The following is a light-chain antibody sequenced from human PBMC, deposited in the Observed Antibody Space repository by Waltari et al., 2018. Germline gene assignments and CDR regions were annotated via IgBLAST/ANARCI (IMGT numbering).Light chain of an antibody. J-gene: IGKJ2*01. CDR2: WAS. V-gene: IGKV4-1*01. CDR3: QQYYSTPYS. Sequence: DTVMTQSPDSLTVSLGERATINGKSSQSPLNSSNNKNYLAWYQQKPGQPPKALIYWASARESGVPDRFSGSGSGTDFTLTISSLQAEDVAVYYCQQYYSTPYSFGQGTKLEIK. CDR1: QSPLNSSNNKNY.